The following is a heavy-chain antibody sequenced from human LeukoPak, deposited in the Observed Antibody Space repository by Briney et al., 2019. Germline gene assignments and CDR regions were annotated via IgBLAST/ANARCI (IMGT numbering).Heavy chain of an antibody. CDR1: GITFSSYA. CDR3: ARDYYESSGYPPEPYDN. J-gene: IGHJ4*02. CDR2: ISSSGARA. D-gene: IGHD3-22*01. V-gene: IGHV3-23*01. Sequence: GGSLRLSCAAAGITFSSYALSWVRQAPGKGLEWVSAISSSGARAYYADSVKGRFTISRDNSKNTLYLQMNSLRTEDTAVYYCARDYYESSGYPPEPYDNWGQGTLVTVSS.